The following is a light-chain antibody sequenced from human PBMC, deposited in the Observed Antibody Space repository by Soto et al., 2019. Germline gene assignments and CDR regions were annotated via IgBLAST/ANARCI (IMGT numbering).Light chain of an antibody. CDR3: CSYAGRV. CDR2: DVS. J-gene: IGLJ1*01. V-gene: IGLV2-11*01. CDR1: SSDVGGYNY. Sequence: QSALTQPRSVSGSPGQSVTISCTGTSSDVGGYNYVSWYQQHPGKAPKLMIYDVSKRPSGVPDRFSGSKSGNTASQTISGLQAEDEADYYCCSYAGRVFGTGTKLTVL.